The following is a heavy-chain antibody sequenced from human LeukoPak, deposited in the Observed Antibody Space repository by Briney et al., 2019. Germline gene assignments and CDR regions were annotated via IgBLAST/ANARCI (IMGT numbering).Heavy chain of an antibody. J-gene: IGHJ4*02. V-gene: IGHV3-30-3*01. Sequence: PGGSLRLSCAATGFTFSNYAIHWGRQAPGKGLEWVAFISDDGSRQHYADSVKGRFTISRDNSKNTLNLQMNSLRAEDTAVYYCVKDRTGTYTLDYWGQGTPVTVSS. CDR1: GFTFSNYA. D-gene: IGHD3-10*01. CDR3: VKDRTGTYTLDY. CDR2: ISDDGSRQ.